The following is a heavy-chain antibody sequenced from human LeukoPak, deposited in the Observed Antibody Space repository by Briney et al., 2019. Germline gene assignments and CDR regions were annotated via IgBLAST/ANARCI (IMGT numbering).Heavy chain of an antibody. J-gene: IGHJ4*02. CDR3: AKDLHERGDHEFDY. Sequence: PGGSLRLSCAASGFTFSSYGMHWLRQAPGKGLEWVAVISYDGSNKYYADSVKGRFTISRDNSKNTLYLQMNSLRAEDTAVYYCAKDLHERGDHEFDYWGQGTLVTDSS. D-gene: IGHD4-17*01. CDR1: GFTFSSYG. CDR2: ISYDGSNK. V-gene: IGHV3-30*18.